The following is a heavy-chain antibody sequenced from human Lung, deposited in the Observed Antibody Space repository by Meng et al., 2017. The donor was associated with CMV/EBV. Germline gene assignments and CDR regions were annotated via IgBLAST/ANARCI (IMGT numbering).Heavy chain of an antibody. CDR3: ARTNYGDYNWFDP. V-gene: IGHV4-31*03. D-gene: IGHD4-17*01. J-gene: IGHJ5*02. Sequence: QVQRQESGPGLVKPSQTLSLTCTVSGGSISSGGFYWSWIRHHPGKGLEWIGYIYYSGSTYYNPSLRSRVAISIDTSKNQFSLKLTSVTAADTAVYFCARTNYGDYNWFDPWGQGTLVTVSS. CDR2: IYYSGST. CDR1: GGSISSGGFY.